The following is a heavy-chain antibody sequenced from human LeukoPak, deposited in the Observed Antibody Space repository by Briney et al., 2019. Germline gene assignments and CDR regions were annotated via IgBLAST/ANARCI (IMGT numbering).Heavy chain of an antibody. CDR2: IYHSGST. V-gene: IGHV4-38-2*02. CDR1: GGSISSGYY. J-gene: IGHJ3*02. CDR3: AKQQPGDAFDI. D-gene: IGHD6-13*01. Sequence: KPSETLSLTCTVSGGSISSGYYWGWIRQPPGKGLEWIGSIYHSGSTYYNPSLKSRVTISVDTSKNQFSLKLSSVTAADTAVYYCAKQQPGDAFDIWGQGTMVTVSS.